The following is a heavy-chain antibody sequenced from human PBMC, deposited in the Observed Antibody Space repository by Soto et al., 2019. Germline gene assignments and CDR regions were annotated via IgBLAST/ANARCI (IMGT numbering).Heavy chain of an antibody. J-gene: IGHJ5*02. D-gene: IGHD1-26*01. Sequence: EVQVVESGGGLVKPGGSLRLSCNFSFSMYSMDWVRQAPGKGLEWVASISSGSDFIKYADSVKGRFTISGDNTKNSVSLQMSSLRVEDTAMYYCTRDQGGSYDSWFDPWGRGTLVTVSS. CDR3: TRDQGGSYDSWFDP. CDR2: ISSGSDFI. CDR1: FSMYS. V-gene: IGHV3-21*02.